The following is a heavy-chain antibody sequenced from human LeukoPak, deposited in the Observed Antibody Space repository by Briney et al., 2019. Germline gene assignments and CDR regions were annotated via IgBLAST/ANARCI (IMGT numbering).Heavy chain of an antibody. CDR3: ARLGSYDFWSGYLPPIYYYYCMDV. V-gene: IGHV4-4*09. CDR1: GGSISSYY. J-gene: IGHJ6*03. CDR2: IYTSGST. D-gene: IGHD3-3*01. Sequence: PSETLSLTCTVSGGSISSYYWSWIRQPPGKGLEWIGYIYTSGSTNYNPSLKSRVTISVDTSKNQFSLKLSSVTAADTAVYYCARLGSYDFWSGYLPPIYYYYCMDVWGKGTTVTVSS.